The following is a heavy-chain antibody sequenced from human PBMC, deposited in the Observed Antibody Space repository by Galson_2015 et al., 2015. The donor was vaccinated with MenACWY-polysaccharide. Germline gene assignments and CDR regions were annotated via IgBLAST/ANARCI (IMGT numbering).Heavy chain of an antibody. CDR2: ISSSGSTI. J-gene: IGHJ4*02. Sequence: SLRLSCAASGFTFSDYYMSWIRQAPGKGLEWVSYISSSGSTIYYADSVKGRFTISRDNAKNPLYLQMNSLRAEDTAVYYCARDKVATIPAFDYWGQGTLVTVSS. CDR3: ARDKVATIPAFDY. V-gene: IGHV3-11*01. CDR1: GFTFSDYY. D-gene: IGHD5-12*01.